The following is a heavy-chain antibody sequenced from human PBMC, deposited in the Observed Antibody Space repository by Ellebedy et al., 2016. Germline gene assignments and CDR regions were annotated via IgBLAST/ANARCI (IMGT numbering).Heavy chain of an antibody. CDR1: GYTFTSYG. CDR2: IIPILGIA. V-gene: IGHV1-69*10. J-gene: IGHJ3*02. CDR3: STEKEAFEI. Sequence: ASVKVSCKASGYTFTSYGISWVRQAPGQGLEWMGGIIPILGIANYAQRFQGRVTITADKSTSPAYMELNSLRSDDPALYYFSTEKEAFEIWGQGTLVTVSS.